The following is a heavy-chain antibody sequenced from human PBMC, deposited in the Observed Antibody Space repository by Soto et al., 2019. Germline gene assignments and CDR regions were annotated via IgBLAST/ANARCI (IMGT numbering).Heavy chain of an antibody. Sequence: EVQLLESGGGLVQPGGSLRLSCAASGFTFSTYAMRWVRQAPGKGLEWVSTITTSGGNTYYADSVQGRFTISRDKSKNTLSMQMNSLRAEDPAVCHCAGRYSTNGVGYTNDGDYIDVWGKGTTVTVSS. CDR3: AGRYSTNGVGYTNDGDYIDV. CDR1: GFTFSTYA. V-gene: IGHV3-23*01. D-gene: IGHD2-8*01. J-gene: IGHJ6*03. CDR2: ITTSGGNT.